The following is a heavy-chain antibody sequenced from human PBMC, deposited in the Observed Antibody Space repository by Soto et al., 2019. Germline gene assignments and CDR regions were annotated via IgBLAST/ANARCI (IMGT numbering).Heavy chain of an antibody. V-gene: IGHV3-33*01. Sequence: PGGSLRLSCAASGFTFSSYGMHWVRQAPGKGLEWVAVIWYDGSDKYYADSVKGRFTISRDNSMNTLYLQMNSLRAEDTAVYYCARGSKGYYYGSSQARYWYYYYSMDGWGQGTTVTVSS. CDR3: ARGSKGYYYGSSQARYWYYYYSMDG. J-gene: IGHJ6*02. CDR1: GFTFSSYG. CDR2: IWYDGSDK. D-gene: IGHD3-10*01.